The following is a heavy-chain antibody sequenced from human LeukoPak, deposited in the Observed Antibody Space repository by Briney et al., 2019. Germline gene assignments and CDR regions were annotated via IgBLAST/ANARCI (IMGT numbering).Heavy chain of an antibody. CDR1: GFTFSSYS. V-gene: IGHV3-21*01. CDR2: ISSSSSYI. J-gene: IGHJ4*02. CDR3: ARYYYDSSGYLDY. D-gene: IGHD3-22*01. Sequence: AGGSLTLFWAASGFTFSSYSMNWVRKAPGRGLEWVSSISSSSSYIYYADSVKGRFTSSRDNAKNSLYLQMNSLRAEDTAVYYCARYYYDSSGYLDYWRQGTLVTVSS.